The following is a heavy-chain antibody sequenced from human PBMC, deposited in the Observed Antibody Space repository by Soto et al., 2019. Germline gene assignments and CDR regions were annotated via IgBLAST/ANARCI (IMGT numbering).Heavy chain of an antibody. Sequence: QTLSRTCAISGDSVSSGSAAWNWIRQSPSRGLEWLGRTYYRTKWYNENAISVRSRITINPDTSKNQFSLQLSSVTPEDSAVYYCTRGGHGFTVFRMDVWGQGPTVTVS. CDR1: GDSVSSGSAA. D-gene: IGHD4-4*01. J-gene: IGHJ6*02. CDR3: TRGGHGFTVFRMDV. CDR2: TYYRTKWYN. V-gene: IGHV6-1*01.